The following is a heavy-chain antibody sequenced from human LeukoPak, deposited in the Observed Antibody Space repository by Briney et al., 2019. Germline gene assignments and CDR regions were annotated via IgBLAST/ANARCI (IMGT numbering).Heavy chain of an antibody. J-gene: IGHJ3*02. V-gene: IGHV1-46*01. D-gene: IGHD3-22*01. CDR3: ARVPYYSDSSGYGRAFDI. CDR1: GYTFSTYY. Sequence: ASVKVSCKASGYTFSTYYMHWVRQAPGQGLEWMGIINPSGGSTNYAQKFQGRVTMTRDTSTSTVYMELSSLRSEDTALYYCARVPYYSDSSGYGRAFDIWGQGTIVTVSS. CDR2: INPSGGST.